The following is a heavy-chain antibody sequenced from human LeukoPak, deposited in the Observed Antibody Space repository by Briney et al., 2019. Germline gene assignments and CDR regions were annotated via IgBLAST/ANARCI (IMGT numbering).Heavy chain of an antibody. D-gene: IGHD3-9*01. CDR2: INHSGST. J-gene: IGHJ4*02. CDR3: ARGLIDSPMGDY. V-gene: IGHV4-34*01. Sequence: SETLSLTCAVYGGPFRGYYWSWIRQPPGKGLEWIGEINHSGSTNYNPSLKSRVPISVDTSKNQFSLKLSSVTAADTAVYYCARGLIDSPMGDYWGQGTLVTVSS. CDR1: GGPFRGYY.